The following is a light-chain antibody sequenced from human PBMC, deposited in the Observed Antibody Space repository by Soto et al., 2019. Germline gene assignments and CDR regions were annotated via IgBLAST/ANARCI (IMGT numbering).Light chain of an antibody. CDR1: QSVSSN. J-gene: IGKJ5*01. CDR2: GAS. V-gene: IGKV3-20*01. Sequence: EIVLTQSPATLSVSPGERATRSYRASQSVSSNLAWYQQKPGQAPRLLIYGASSRATGIPDRFSGSGSGTDFTLTISRLEPEDFAVYYCQQCGSSPLITFGQGTRLEIK. CDR3: QQCGSSPLIT.